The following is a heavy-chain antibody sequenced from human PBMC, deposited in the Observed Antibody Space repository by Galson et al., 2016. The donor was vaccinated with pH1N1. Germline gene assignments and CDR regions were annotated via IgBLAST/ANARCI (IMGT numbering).Heavy chain of an antibody. CDR3: ARDTKIEGVTTGWFDP. D-gene: IGHD3-16*01. CDR2: INPYDGNT. V-gene: IGHV1-18*01. J-gene: IGHJ5*02. Sequence: SVKVSCKASGYTFDMFGISWVRRAPGQGLQWMGWINPYDGNTNYAQKFQGRVTLTTDTSTSTAYLELRSLRSDDTAVYYCARDTKIEGVTTGWFDPWGQGTLVTVSS. CDR1: GYTFDMFG.